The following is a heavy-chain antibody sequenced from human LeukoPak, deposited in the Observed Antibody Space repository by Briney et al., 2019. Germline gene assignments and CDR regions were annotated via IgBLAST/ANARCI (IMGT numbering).Heavy chain of an antibody. V-gene: IGHV3-9*03. J-gene: IGHJ4*02. CDR1: GFTFDDYA. Sequence: GGSLRLSCAASGFTFDDYAMHWVRQAPGKGLEWVSGVSWNSGSIGYADSVKGRFTISRDNAKNSLYLQMNSLRAEDMALYYCAKDNNRWGHFDWLFDYWGQGTLVTVSS. D-gene: IGHD3-9*01. CDR2: VSWNSGSI. CDR3: AKDNNRWGHFDWLFDY.